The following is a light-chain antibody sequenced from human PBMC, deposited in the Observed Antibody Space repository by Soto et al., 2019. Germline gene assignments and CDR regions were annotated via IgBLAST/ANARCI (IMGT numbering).Light chain of an antibody. J-gene: IGLJ1*01. CDR2: DVT. CDR3: CSYAGSYASDYV. V-gene: IGLV2-11*01. CDR1: SSDVGAYDY. Sequence: QSVLTQPPSVSGSPGQSVTISCTGTSSDVGAYDYVSWYQQHPGKAPKLMIYDVTKRPSGVPDRFSGSKSGNTASLTISGLQAEDEADYYCCSYAGSYASDYVFGAGTKVTFL.